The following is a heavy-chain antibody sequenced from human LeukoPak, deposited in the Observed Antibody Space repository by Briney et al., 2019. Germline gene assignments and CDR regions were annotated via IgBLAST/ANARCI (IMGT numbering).Heavy chain of an antibody. Sequence: GGSLRLSCAASGFTFSSSAMSWVRQAPGKGLEWVSSISGSGGSTYYADSVKGRFTISRDNSKNTLYVQMNSLRAEDRAVYYCVNPAGDYTLYYFDYWGQGTLVTVSS. CDR1: GFTFSSSA. J-gene: IGHJ4*02. CDR2: ISGSGGST. D-gene: IGHD4-17*01. CDR3: VNPAGDYTLYYFDY. V-gene: IGHV3-23*01.